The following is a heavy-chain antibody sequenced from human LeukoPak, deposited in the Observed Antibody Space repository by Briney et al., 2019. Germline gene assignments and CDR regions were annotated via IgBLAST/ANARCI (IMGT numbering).Heavy chain of an antibody. J-gene: IGHJ6*02. CDR3: ARSYPSSYYDFWSGYHPIYYYYGMDV. V-gene: IGHV3-30-3*01. Sequence: GSLRLSCAASGFTFSSYAMHWVRQAPGKGLEWVAVISYDGSNKYYADSVKGRFTISRDNSKNTLYLQMNSLRAEDTAVYYCARSYPSSYYDFWSGYHPIYYYYGMDVWGQGTTVTVSS. CDR2: ISYDGSNK. D-gene: IGHD3-3*01. CDR1: GFTFSSYA.